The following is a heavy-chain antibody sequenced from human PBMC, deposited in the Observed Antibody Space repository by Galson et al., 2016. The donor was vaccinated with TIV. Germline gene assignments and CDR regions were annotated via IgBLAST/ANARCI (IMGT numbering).Heavy chain of an antibody. V-gene: IGHV3-21*06. CDR3: ARIIGYWEGYYAMDV. D-gene: IGHD2-15*01. CDR1: GFTFSGHS. J-gene: IGHJ6*02. CDR2: ISVSSDYI. Sequence: SLRLSCAASGFTFSGHSMNWVRQAPGKGLEWVSSISVSSDYIYHGDSVKGRFTISRDNAKNSLFLQMNSLRAEDTAVYYCARIIGYWEGYYAMDVWGQGTTVTVAS.